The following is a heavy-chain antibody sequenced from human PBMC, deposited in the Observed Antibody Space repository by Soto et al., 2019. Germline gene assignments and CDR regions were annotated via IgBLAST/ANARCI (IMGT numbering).Heavy chain of an antibody. D-gene: IGHD3-3*01. V-gene: IGHV1-18*01. CDR3: ARGAIFGVVTHYFDY. CDR2: ISAYNGNT. CDR1: GYTFTSYG. Sequence: GASVKVSCKASGYTFTSYGISWVRQAPGQGLEWMGWISAYNGNTNYAQKLQGRVTMTTDTSTSTAYMELRSLRSDDTAVYYCARGAIFGVVTHYFDYWGQGTLVTVSS. J-gene: IGHJ4*02.